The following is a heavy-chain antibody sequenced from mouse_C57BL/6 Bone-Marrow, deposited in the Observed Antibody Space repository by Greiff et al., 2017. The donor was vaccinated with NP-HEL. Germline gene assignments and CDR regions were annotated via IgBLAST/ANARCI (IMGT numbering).Heavy chain of an antibody. CDR2: IAPEEGET. CDR3: ARASTVVATGGAMDY. CDR1: GFNIKDYY. J-gene: IGHJ4*01. V-gene: IGHV14-2*01. D-gene: IGHD1-1*01. Sequence: EVQLQQSGAELVKPGASVKLSCTASGFNIKDYYMHWVKQRTEQGLEWIGRIAPEEGETKYAPKCQGKATIKAATSSNTANLQLSSLTSEDTAVYYCARASTVVATGGAMDYWGQGTSVTVSS.